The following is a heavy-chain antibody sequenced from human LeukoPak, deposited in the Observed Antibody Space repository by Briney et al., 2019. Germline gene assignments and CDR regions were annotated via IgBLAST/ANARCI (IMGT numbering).Heavy chain of an antibody. J-gene: IGHJ5*02. V-gene: IGHV1-8*02. CDR2: MNPNSGNT. CDR1: GGTFSSYA. CDR3: AKTSGYSSGPNWFDP. D-gene: IGHD6-19*01. Sequence: ASVKVSCKASGGTFSSYAISWVRQAPGQGLEWMGWMNPNSGNTGYAQKFQGRATMTRDTSISTAYMELSSLTSEDTAVYYCAKTSGYSSGPNWFDPWGQGTLVTISP.